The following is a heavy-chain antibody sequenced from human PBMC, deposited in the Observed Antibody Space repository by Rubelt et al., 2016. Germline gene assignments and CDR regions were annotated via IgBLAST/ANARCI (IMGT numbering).Heavy chain of an antibody. V-gene: IGHV1-2*02. J-gene: IGHJ5*02. CDR2: IKCDMGVT. Sequence: WVRKPHGHGLKWMGWIKCDMGVTTHAKKFQGRFTMTRDTCISTLYLDLSSLRLSDTAVYYCAKAPYDHVWGSDRYDPHLWFDPWGQGTLVTVSS. D-gene: IGHD3-16*02. CDR3: AKAPYDHVWGSDRYDPHLWFDP.